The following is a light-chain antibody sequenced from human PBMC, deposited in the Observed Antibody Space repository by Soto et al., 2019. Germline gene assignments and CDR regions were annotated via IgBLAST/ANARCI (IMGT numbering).Light chain of an antibody. CDR2: EVS. V-gene: IGLV2-8*01. CDR1: SSDVGGYNY. CDR3: ISFAGNNDHVL. Sequence: QYALTQPPSASGSPGQSVTISCTGTSSDVGGYNYVSWYQQHPGKAPKLMIYEVSKRPSGVPDRFSGSKSGNTASLTVSGVQAEDEGEECCISFAGNNDHVLFCGGTKLTVL. J-gene: IGLJ2*01.